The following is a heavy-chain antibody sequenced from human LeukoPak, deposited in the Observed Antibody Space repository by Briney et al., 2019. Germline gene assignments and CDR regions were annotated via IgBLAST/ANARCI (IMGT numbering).Heavy chain of an antibody. CDR3: ARARPYYDILTGSSFDY. CDR1: GYTFTVYY. J-gene: IGHJ4*02. CDR2: INPNSGGT. V-gene: IGHV1-2*04. Sequence: ASVKVSCKASGYTFTVYYMHWVRQAPGQGLEWMGWINPNSGGTNYAQKFQGWVTMTRDTSISTAYMELSRLRSDDTAVYYCARARPYYDILTGSSFDYWGQGTLVTVSS. D-gene: IGHD3-9*01.